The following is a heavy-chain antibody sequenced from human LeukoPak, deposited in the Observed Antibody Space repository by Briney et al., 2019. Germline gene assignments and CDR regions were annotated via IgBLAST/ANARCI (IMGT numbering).Heavy chain of an antibody. V-gene: IGHV3-30*04. Sequence: GGSLRLSCAASGFTFSSYAMHWVRQAPGKGLGWVAVISYDGSNKYYADSVKGRFTISRDNSKNTLYLQMNSLRAEDTAVYYCARGGRYCSGGSCYLNWFDPWGQGTLVTVSS. CDR1: GFTFSSYA. J-gene: IGHJ5*02. CDR2: ISYDGSNK. CDR3: ARGGRYCSGGSCYLNWFDP. D-gene: IGHD2-15*01.